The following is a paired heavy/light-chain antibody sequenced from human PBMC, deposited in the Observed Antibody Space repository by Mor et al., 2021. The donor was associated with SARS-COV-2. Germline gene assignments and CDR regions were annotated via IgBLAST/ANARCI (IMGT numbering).Heavy chain of an antibody. CDR3: ALYSFGTSYFDL. J-gene: IGHJ2*01. D-gene: IGHD5-12*01. CDR1: GNTFTSYW. Sequence: EVQLEQSGAEVKKPGESLRISCKASGNTFTSYWINWVRQMPGKGLEWMGRIDPSDSYTNYSPSFQGHVTISADKSISTAYLQWSSLKASDTAMYYCALYSFGTSYFDLWGRGTLVTVSS. V-gene: IGHV5-10-1*03. CDR2: IDPSDSYT.
Light chain of an antibody. J-gene: IGKJ5*01. V-gene: IGKV3D-7*01. CDR2: GAS. CDR3: QQDYNLPIT. Sequence: EIVMTQSPATLSLSPGERATLSCRASQSVSSSYLSWYQQKPGQAPRLLIYGASTRATGIPARFSGSGSGTDFTLTISSLQPEDFAVYYCQQDYNLPITFGQGTRLEIK. CDR1: QSVSSSY.